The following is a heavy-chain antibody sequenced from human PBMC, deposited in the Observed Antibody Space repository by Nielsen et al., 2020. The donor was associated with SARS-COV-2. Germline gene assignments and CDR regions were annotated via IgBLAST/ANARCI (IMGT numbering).Heavy chain of an antibody. Sequence: RGSLRLSCAASGLTFDDYGMSWVRQPPGTGLEWVPGITWNGGSTGYADSVKGRLTISRDNATNSLYMQMNSLRAEDTALYHCARAYCSSTSCHLYYYGMDVWGQGTTVTVSS. J-gene: IGHJ6*02. CDR3: ARAYCSSTSCHLYYYGMDV. CDR2: ITWNGGST. V-gene: IGHV3-20*01. D-gene: IGHD2-2*01. CDR1: GLTFDDYG.